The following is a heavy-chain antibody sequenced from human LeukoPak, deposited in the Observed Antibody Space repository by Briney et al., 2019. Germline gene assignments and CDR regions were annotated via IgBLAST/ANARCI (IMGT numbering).Heavy chain of an antibody. J-gene: IGHJ4*02. V-gene: IGHV1-18*01. CDR2: ISAYNGNT. CDR3: ARDKTRGYSYGYDYFDY. D-gene: IGHD5-18*01. Sequence: GASVTVSCKASGYTFTNYGISWVRQAPGQGLEGMGWISAYNGNTNYAQKLQGRVTMTTDTSTSTAYMELRSLRSDDTAVYYCARDKTRGYSYGYDYFDYWGQGTLVTVSS. CDR1: GYTFTNYG.